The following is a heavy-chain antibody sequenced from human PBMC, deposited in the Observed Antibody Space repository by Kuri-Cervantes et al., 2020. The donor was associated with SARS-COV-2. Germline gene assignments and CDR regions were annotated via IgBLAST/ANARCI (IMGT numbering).Heavy chain of an antibody. CDR3: ARDGDLLWFGD. J-gene: IGHJ4*02. Sequence: ESLKISCAVYGGSFSGYYWSWIRQPPGKGLEWIGEINHSGSTNYNPSLKSRVTISVDKSKNQFSLKLSSVTAADTAVYYCARDGDLLWFGDWGQGTLVTVSS. CDR1: GGSFSGYY. CDR2: INHSGST. V-gene: IGHV4-34*01. D-gene: IGHD3-10*01.